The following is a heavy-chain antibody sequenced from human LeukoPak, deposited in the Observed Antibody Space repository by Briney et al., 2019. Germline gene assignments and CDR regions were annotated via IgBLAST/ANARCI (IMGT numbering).Heavy chain of an antibody. Sequence: GGSLRLSCAASGFTFSSYSMNWVRQAPGKGLEWVSYISSSSSTIYYADSVKGRFTISKDNAKNSLYLQMNSLRAEDTAVYYCARGGPGIAAAGTLDYWGQGTLVTVSS. CDR3: ARGGPGIAAAGTLDY. CDR2: ISSSSSTI. CDR1: GFTFSSYS. V-gene: IGHV3-48*01. D-gene: IGHD6-13*01. J-gene: IGHJ4*02.